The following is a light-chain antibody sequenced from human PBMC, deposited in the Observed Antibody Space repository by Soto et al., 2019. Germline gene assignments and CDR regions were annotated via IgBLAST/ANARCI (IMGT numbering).Light chain of an antibody. CDR1: QSIATQF. V-gene: IGKV3-20*01. J-gene: IGKJ2*01. CDR2: GTS. CDR3: QQYSNSSGYT. Sequence: DIVLTQSPGTLFLSPGERATLSCRASQSIATQFFTWYQPRPGQAPRVLLYGTSTRATGIPDRFSGSGSGTDFTLTISRLEPEDFVVYYCQQYSNSSGYTFGQGTKLEIK.